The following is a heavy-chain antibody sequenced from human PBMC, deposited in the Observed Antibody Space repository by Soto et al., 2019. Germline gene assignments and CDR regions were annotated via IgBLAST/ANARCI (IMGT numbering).Heavy chain of an antibody. CDR3: AKDSGCVNNACAYDP. CDR1: GFTFRSFT. V-gene: IGHV3-21*01. Sequence: KPGGSLRLSCAASGFTFRSFTMNWVRQAPGKGLEWVSSISKGSDYIFYADKVKGRFTISRDNARNSLHLQMTSLRVEDTAVYYCAKDSGCVNNACAYDPWGQGTLVTVSS. J-gene: IGHJ5*02. CDR2: ISKGSDYI. D-gene: IGHD1-20*01.